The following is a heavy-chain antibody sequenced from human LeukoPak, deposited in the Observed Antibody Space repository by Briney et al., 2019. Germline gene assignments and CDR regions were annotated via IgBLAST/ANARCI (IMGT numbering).Heavy chain of an antibody. CDR3: ARHPTVVTFNFDC. CDR2: IYYGGRT. D-gene: IGHD4-23*01. CDR1: GGSISSSSYY. J-gene: IGHJ4*02. Sequence: SETLSLTCAVSGGSISSSSYYWGWIRQPPGKGLEWIGSIYYGGRTYYNPSLKSRVTISVDTSKNQFSLKLSSVTAADTAVYYCARHPTVVTFNFDCWGQGTLVSVSS. V-gene: IGHV4-39*01.